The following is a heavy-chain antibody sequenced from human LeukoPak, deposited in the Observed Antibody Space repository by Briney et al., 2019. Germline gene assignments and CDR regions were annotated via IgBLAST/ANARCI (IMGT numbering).Heavy chain of an antibody. CDR1: GFTFSTYG. V-gene: IGHV3-30*18. Sequence: GGSLRLSCAASGFTFSTYGMHWVRQAPGKGLEWVAVRSYDGSNKYYADSVKGRFTISRDNSKNTLYLQMNSLRTEDTAVYYCAKGMAAYGSGSLFDYWGQGTLVTVSS. D-gene: IGHD3-10*01. CDR3: AKGMAAYGSGSLFDY. CDR2: RSYDGSNK. J-gene: IGHJ4*02.